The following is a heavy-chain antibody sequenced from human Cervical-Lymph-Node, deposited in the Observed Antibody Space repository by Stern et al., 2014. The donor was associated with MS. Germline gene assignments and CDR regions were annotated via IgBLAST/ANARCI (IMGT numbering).Heavy chain of an antibody. D-gene: IGHD3-16*02. CDR3: ASLLPYDYLWGSYRYSFDY. V-gene: IGHV4-39*02. Sequence: QVQLQESGPGLAKPSETLSLICTVSGDSVTSNTHYWGWIRQPPGKGLEWIGTVSYSGSTYYSPSVKSRVTISFDTSTNHLFLHLPPVTAADTAMYYCASLLPYDYLWGSYRYSFDYWGQGTLVTVSS. CDR1: GDSVTSNTHY. CDR2: VSYSGST. J-gene: IGHJ4*02.